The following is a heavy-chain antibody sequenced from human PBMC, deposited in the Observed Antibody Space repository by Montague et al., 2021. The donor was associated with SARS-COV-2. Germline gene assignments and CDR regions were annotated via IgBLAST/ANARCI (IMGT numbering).Heavy chain of an antibody. D-gene: IGHD2-2*01. CDR2: INHSGST. V-gene: IGHV4-34*01. Sequence: SETLSLTCAVCGGSFSGYYWSWIRQPPGKGLEWIGEINHSGSTNXXPSLKSRVTISVDTSKNQFSLKLSSVTAADTAVYYCARARQDVVVPALGIGAYYYYYCMDVWGKGTTVTVSS. J-gene: IGHJ6*03. CDR1: GGSFSGYY. CDR3: ARARQDVVVPALGIGAYYYYYCMDV.